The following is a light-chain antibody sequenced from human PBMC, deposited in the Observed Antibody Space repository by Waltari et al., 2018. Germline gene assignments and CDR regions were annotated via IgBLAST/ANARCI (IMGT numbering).Light chain of an antibody. V-gene: IGKV3-15*01. Sequence: EVVMTQSPATLSVSPGEGATVSCRASQSVRSNLAWYQQTPGQAPRLLVYGASTRAPGIPDRLSGSGSGTEFILTISSLQSEDFAVYYCQQYNNWPPWTFGQGTKVEIK. CDR1: QSVRSN. CDR3: QQYNNWPPWT. J-gene: IGKJ1*01. CDR2: GAS.